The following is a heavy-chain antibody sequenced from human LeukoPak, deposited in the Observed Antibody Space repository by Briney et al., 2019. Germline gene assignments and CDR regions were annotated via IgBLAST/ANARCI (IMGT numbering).Heavy chain of an antibody. V-gene: IGHV3-64D*09. CDR1: GFTFSSYA. Sequence: PGGSLRLSCSASGFTFSSYAMHWVRQAPGKGLEYVSAINSNGGTTFYSDSVKGRFTISRDNSKNTLYLQMSSLRAEDTAVYYCVKMGTYYYDSSGSNYWGQGTLATVSS. J-gene: IGHJ4*02. CDR3: VKMGTYYYDSSGSNY. CDR2: INSNGGTT. D-gene: IGHD3-22*01.